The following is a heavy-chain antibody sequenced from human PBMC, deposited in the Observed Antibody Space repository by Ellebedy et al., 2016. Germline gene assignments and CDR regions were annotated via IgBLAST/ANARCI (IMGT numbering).Heavy chain of an antibody. CDR3: ARDPGRVVPANDAFDI. Sequence: ASVKVSCXASGYTFTSYAMHWVRQAPGQRLEWMGWINAGNGNTKYSQKFQGRVTITRDTSASTAYMELSSLRSEDTAVYYCARDPGRVVPANDAFDIWGQGTMVTVSS. CDR2: INAGNGNT. D-gene: IGHD2-2*01. V-gene: IGHV1-3*01. CDR1: GYTFTSYA. J-gene: IGHJ3*02.